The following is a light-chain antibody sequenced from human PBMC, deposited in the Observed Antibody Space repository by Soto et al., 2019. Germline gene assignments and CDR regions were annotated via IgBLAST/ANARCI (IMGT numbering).Light chain of an antibody. CDR2: GNS. J-gene: IGLJ2*01. V-gene: IGLV1-40*01. Sequence: QSVLTQPPSVSGAPGQRVTIICTGSSSNIGAGYDVHWYQQLPGTAPKLLIYGNSNRPSGVPDRFSGSKSGTSASLAITGLQAEDEADYYCQSYDSSLSGSVVFGGGTKVTVL. CDR3: QSYDSSLSGSVV. CDR1: SSNIGAGYD.